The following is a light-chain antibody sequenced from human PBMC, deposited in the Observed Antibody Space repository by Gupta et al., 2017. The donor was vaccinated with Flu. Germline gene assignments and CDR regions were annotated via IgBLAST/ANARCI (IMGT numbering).Light chain of an antibody. CDR2: GAS. Sequence: EIVMTPFPATLSVSPGERATPSCRASQRISSNLAWYQQKPGQAPRLLIYGASTRATGIPARFSGSGSGTEFTLTISSLQSEDFAVYYCQQDNNWPPLTFGGGTKVEIK. CDR1: QRISSN. V-gene: IGKV3-15*01. CDR3: QQDNNWPPLT. J-gene: IGKJ4*01.